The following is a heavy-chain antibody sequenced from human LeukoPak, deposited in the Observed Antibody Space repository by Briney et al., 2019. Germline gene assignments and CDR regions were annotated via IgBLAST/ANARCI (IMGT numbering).Heavy chain of an antibody. V-gene: IGHV3-74*01. CDR1: GFTSSSYW. CDR2: ISGDGTAR. Sequence: GGSLRLSCAASGFTSSSYWMHWVRQVPGKGLVWVSRISGDGTARNYADSVKGRFTISRDNSKNTLYLQMNSLRAEDTAVYYCAAPPYYGMDVWGQGTTVTVSS. J-gene: IGHJ6*02. CDR3: AAPPYYGMDV.